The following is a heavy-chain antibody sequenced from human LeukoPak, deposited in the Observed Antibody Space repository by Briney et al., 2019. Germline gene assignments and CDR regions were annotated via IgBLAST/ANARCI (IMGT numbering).Heavy chain of an antibody. CDR3: ARAPKSSTIFGVVIYYYYYMDV. CDR1: GGSINSYY. CDR2: IHYSGST. D-gene: IGHD3-3*01. Sequence: SETLSLTCTVSGGSINSYYWSWIRQPPGRGLEWIGSIHYSGSTSYNPSLKSRVTISVDTSKNQFSLKLSSVTAADTAVYYCARAPKSSTIFGVVIYYYYYMDVWGKGTTVTVSS. V-gene: IGHV4-59*01. J-gene: IGHJ6*03.